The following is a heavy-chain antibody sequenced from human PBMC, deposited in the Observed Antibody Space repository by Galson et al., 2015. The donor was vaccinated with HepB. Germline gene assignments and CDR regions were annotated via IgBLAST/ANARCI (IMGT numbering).Heavy chain of an antibody. J-gene: IGHJ6*02. CDR1: GFTFRGYG. V-gene: IGHV3-33*01. D-gene: IGHD1-26*01. Sequence: SLRLSCAASGFTFRGYGMHWVRQAPGKGLEWVAVIWYDGSNKYYGDSVKGRFTISRDNSKSTLYLQMNSLRAEDTSLYYCARDLYSGSYPFGMDVWGQGTTVTVSS. CDR3: ARDLYSGSYPFGMDV. CDR2: IWYDGSNK.